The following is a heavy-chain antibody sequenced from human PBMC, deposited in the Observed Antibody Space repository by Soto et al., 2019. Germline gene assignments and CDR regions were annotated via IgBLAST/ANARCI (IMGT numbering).Heavy chain of an antibody. CDR1: GFTFRTDW. CDR3: ARDWSLPSARALDR. V-gene: IGHV3-7*03. J-gene: IGHJ3*01. CDR2: IKQDGSVK. Sequence: PVRSLRHSCAASGFTFRTDWMRWVRQASGEGLGRVANIKQDGSVKYYVDSVKGRFTISRYKAKNSLYLQMNSLRAEDTAVYYCARDWSLPSARALDRWGQGKKVTVSS. D-gene: IGHD3-3*01.